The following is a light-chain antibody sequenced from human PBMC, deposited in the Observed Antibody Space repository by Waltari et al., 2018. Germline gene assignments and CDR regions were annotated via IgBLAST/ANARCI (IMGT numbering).Light chain of an antibody. CDR2: DVS. Sequence: QSALTQPASVSGSPGQSITIPCTGTSSDYVSYNYVSWYQQHPGKAPKLMIYDVSHRPSCVSVCFSCSNSGNTASLAISGLQAEDEADYYSNSYSSSSSLVLFGGGTKLTVV. CDR1: SSDYVSYNY. J-gene: IGLJ2*01. CDR3: NSYSSSSSLVL. V-gene: IGLV2-14*03.